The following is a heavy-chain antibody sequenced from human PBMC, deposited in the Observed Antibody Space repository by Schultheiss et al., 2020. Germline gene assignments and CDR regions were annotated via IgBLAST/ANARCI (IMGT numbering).Heavy chain of an antibody. Sequence: ASVKVSCKASGYTFTGYYMHWVRQAPGQGLEWMGWISAYNGNTNYPQKLQGRVTMTEDTSTDTAYMELRSLRSDDTAVYYCARDFIDDYVWVSYRYAYWGQGTLVNGSS. V-gene: IGHV1/OR15-2*02. J-gene: IGHJ4*02. CDR2: ISAYNGNT. CDR1: GYTFTGYY. D-gene: IGHD3-16*02. CDR3: ARDFIDDYVWVSYRYAY.